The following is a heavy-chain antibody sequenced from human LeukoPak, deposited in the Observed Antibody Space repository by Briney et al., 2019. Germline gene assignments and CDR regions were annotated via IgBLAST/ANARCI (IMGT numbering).Heavy chain of an antibody. CDR1: GFTFSNSA. CDR3: AKEAVEYFDY. J-gene: IGHJ4*02. V-gene: IGHV3-23*01. CDR2: ITGSGGGT. Sequence: GGSLRLSCAASGFTFSNSAMSWVRQAPGKGLEWVSAITGSGGGTYYADSVKGRFTISRDKSKNTLDLQMNSLRAEDTAVHYCAKEAVEYFDYWGQGTLVTVSS.